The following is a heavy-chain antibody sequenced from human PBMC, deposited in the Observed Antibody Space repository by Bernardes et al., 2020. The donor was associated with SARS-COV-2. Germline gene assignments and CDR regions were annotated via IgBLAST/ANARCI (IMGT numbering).Heavy chain of an antibody. D-gene: IGHD3-10*01. J-gene: IGHJ4*02. Sequence: GGSLRLSCASSGFTFSNYALSWFRQAPVKGLEWVSGLSSSGHSTYYADSVKGRFTISRDTSKNTLYLQMHSLRAEDTAVYYCAKTGSQYYFDYWGQGTLVTVAS. CDR2: LSSSGHST. V-gene: IGHV3-23*01. CDR1: GFTFSNYA. CDR3: AKTGSQYYFDY.